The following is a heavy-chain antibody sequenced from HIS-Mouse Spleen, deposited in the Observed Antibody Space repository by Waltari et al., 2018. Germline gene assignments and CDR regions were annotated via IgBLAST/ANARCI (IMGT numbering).Heavy chain of an antibody. J-gene: IGHJ2*01. CDR1: GGSISSSSYY. V-gene: IGHV4-39*07. CDR3: AREIPYSSSWYDWYFDL. CDR2: IYYSGCA. Sequence: QLQLQESGPGLVKPSETLSLTCTVSGGSISSSSYYWGWIRQPPGKGLAWIGSIYYSGCAYYNPSLRSRVTISVDTSKNQFSLKLSSVTAADTAVYYCAREIPYSSSWYDWYFDLWGRGTLVTVSS. D-gene: IGHD6-13*01.